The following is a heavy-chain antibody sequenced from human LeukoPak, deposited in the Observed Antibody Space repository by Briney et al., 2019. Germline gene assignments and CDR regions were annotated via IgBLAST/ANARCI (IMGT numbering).Heavy chain of an antibody. V-gene: IGHV4-59*12. J-gene: IGHJ6*03. Sequence: SETLSLTCTVSGGSISNYYWNWIRQPPGKGLEWIGYIYYSGSTNYNPSLKSRVTISVDTSKNQFSLRLSSVTAADTSVYYCARRVGRYFGERAYYYNYMDVWGKGTTVTISS. CDR1: GGSISNYY. CDR3: ARRVGRYFGERAYYYNYMDV. D-gene: IGHD3-10*01. CDR2: IYYSGST.